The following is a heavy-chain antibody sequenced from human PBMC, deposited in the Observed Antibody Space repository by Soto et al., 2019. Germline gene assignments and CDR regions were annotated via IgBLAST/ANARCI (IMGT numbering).Heavy chain of an antibody. J-gene: IGHJ6*02. V-gene: IGHV1-69*13. D-gene: IGHD6-13*01. CDR1: GGTFSSYA. Sequence: GALVKVSCKASGGTFSSYAISWVRQAPGQGLEWMGGIIPIFGTANYAQKFQGRVTITADESTSTAYMELSSLRSEDTAVYYCARGPSRSSWLIPSYYYYGMDVWGQGTTVTVSS. CDR3: ARGPSRSSWLIPSYYYYGMDV. CDR2: IIPIFGTA.